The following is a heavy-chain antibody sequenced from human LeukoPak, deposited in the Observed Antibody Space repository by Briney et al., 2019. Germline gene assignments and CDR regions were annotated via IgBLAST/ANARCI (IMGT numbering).Heavy chain of an antibody. CDR3: AKWTSYTSGWYAAP. D-gene: IGHD6-19*01. CDR2: IYPSGTT. J-gene: IGHJ5*02. V-gene: IGHV4-4*07. Sequence: SETLSLTCTVSGGSSSHYYWNWIRQPAGKGLEWIGRIYPSGTTDYNPSLKSRVTISVDTSKNQFSLKLSSVTAADTAVYYCAKWTSYTSGWYAAPWGQGTLVTVSS. CDR1: GGSSSHYY.